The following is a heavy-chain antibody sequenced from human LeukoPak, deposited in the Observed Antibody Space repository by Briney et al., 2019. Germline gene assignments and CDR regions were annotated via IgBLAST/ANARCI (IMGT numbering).Heavy chain of an antibody. CDR1: GFTFSSYA. CDR2: ISGSGGST. D-gene: IGHD2-15*01. Sequence: GGSLRLSCAASGFTFSSYAMSWVRQAPGKGLEWVSAISGSGGSTYYADSVKGRFTISRDNSKNTLYLQMNSLRAEDTAVYYCAKFPHCSGGSCYSAFDYWGQGTLVTVSS. J-gene: IGHJ4*02. V-gene: IGHV3-23*01. CDR3: AKFPHCSGGSCYSAFDY.